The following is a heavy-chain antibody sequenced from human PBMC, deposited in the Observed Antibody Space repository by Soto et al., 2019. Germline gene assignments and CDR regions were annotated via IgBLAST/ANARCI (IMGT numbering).Heavy chain of an antibody. CDR1: GGSISSYY. CDR3: ARERRSYYYYGMDV. Sequence: SETLSLTCTVSGGSISSYYWSWIRQPPGKGLEWIGYIYYSGSTNYNPSLKSRVTISVDTSKNQFSLKLSSVTAADTAVYYCARERRSYYYYGMDVWGQGTTVTVSS. V-gene: IGHV4-59*01. J-gene: IGHJ6*02. CDR2: IYYSGST.